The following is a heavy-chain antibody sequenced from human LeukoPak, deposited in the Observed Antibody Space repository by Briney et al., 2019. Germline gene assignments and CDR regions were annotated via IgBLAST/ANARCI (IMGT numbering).Heavy chain of an antibody. V-gene: IGHV4-59*08. CDR2: IYDSGTT. J-gene: IGHJ2*01. CDR3: ARPATVTTSFWYFDL. Sequence: SETLSLTCTVSGASISSYYWSWIRQPPGKGLEWIGCIYDSGTTYYNPSLKSRVTISVDTSKNQFSLNLSSVTAADTAVYYCARPATVTTSFWYFDLWGRGTLVTVSS. D-gene: IGHD4-17*01. CDR1: GASISSYY.